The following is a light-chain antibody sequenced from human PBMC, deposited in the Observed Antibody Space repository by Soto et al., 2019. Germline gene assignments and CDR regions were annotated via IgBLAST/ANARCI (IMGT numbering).Light chain of an antibody. CDR3: QQYLRSQLT. Sequence: EIVMTQSPATLSVSPGEGATLSCRASQTVSNYLAWYQQKPGQAPRLLICGASSRATGIPDRFSGSGSGTDFTLTIGRLEPEDFAVYFCQQYLRSQLTFGGGTKVDIK. V-gene: IGKV3-20*01. J-gene: IGKJ4*01. CDR2: GAS. CDR1: QTVSNY.